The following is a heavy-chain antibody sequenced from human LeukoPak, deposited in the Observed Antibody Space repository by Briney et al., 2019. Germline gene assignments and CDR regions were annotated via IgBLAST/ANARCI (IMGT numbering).Heavy chain of an antibody. CDR1: GFIFSPYS. V-gene: IGHV3-21*01. CDR2: ISSSSSYI. J-gene: IGHJ4*02. Sequence: GGSLRLSCAASGFIFSPYSMNWVRQAPGKGLEWVSYISSSSSYIYYADSVKGRFTISRDNAKNSLYLQMNSLRAEDTAVYYCARDVEKAYWGQGTLVTVSS. CDR3: ARDVEKAY.